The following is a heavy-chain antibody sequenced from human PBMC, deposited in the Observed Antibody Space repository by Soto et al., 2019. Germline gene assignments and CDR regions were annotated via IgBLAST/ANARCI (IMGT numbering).Heavy chain of an antibody. CDR3: ARDFVPGRMVRGVSAFDI. CDR1: GYTFISYG. CDR2: ISAYNGNT. Sequence: QVQLVQSGAEVKKTGASVKVSCKASGYTFISYGISWVRQAPGQGLEWMGWISAYNGNTNYAQKVQGRVTMTTDTSTSTAYMELKSLRSDDTAVYYWARDFVPGRMVRGVSAFDIWGQGTMVTVSS. D-gene: IGHD3-10*01. V-gene: IGHV1-18*04. J-gene: IGHJ3*02.